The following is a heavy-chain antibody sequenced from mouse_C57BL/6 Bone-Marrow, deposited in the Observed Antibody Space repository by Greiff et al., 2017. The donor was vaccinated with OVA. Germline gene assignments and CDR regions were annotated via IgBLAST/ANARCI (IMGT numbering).Heavy chain of an antibody. CDR2: ISSGGSYP. Sequence: EVKLVESGGDLAKPGGSLKLSCAASGFTFSSYGMSCVRQTPDKSLEWVATISSGGSYPSYPDSVKGRSTNSRDNAKNNLYLQMSSLKSEDTAMYYCARPIYYDYDGGPWFAYWGQGTLVTVSA. CDR3: ARPIYYDYDGGPWFAY. D-gene: IGHD2-4*01. CDR1: GFTFSSYG. J-gene: IGHJ3*01. V-gene: IGHV5-6*01.